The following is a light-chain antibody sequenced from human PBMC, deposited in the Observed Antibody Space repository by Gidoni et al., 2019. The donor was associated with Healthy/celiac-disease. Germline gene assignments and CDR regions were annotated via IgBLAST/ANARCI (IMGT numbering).Light chain of an antibody. V-gene: IGKV1-39*01. Sequence: IQMTQSTSSLSASVGDRVTITCRASQSISSYLNWYQQKPGKAPKLLIYAASSLQSGVPSRFSGSGSGTDFTLTISSLPPEDFATYYCQQSYSTPHTFGQGTKLEIK. CDR2: AAS. CDR1: QSISSY. J-gene: IGKJ2*01. CDR3: QQSYSTPHT.